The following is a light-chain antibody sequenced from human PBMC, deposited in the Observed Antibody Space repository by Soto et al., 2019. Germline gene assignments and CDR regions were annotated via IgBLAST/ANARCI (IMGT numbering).Light chain of an antibody. CDR3: SSYAVFNHFVV. CDR1: TSDVGGYNY. J-gene: IGLJ2*01. CDR2: EVS. Sequence: QSVLTQPPSASGSPGQSVTISCTGTTSDVGGYNYVAWYQQHPGKAPKLIIYEVSKRPSGVPDRFSGSKSVNTASLTVSGLHAEDEADYYCSSYAVFNHFVVFGGWTKLHVL. V-gene: IGLV2-8*01.